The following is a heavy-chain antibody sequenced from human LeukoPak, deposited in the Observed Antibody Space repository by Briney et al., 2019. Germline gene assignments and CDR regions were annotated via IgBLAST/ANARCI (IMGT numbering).Heavy chain of an antibody. CDR1: GGSFSGHY. CDR2: INHSGST. D-gene: IGHD3-16*01. Sequence: SETLSLTCAVYGGSFSGHYWSWIRQPPGKGLEWIGEINHSGSTNYNPSLKSRVTISVHTSKNQFSLKLSSVTAADTAVYYCARETSQKGAHYMDVWGKGTTVTISS. J-gene: IGHJ6*03. CDR3: ARETSQKGAHYMDV. V-gene: IGHV4-34*01.